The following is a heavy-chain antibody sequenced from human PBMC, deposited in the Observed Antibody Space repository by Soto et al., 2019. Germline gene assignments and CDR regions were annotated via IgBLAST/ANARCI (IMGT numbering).Heavy chain of an antibody. V-gene: IGHV3-23*01. CDR3: AKDVGYYYGSGSQRD. Sequence: GGSLRLSCAASGFTFSSYAMSWVRQAPGKGLEWVSAISGSGGSTYYADSVKGRFTISRDNSKNTLYLQMNSLRAEDTAVYYCAKDVGYYYGSGSQRDWGQGTLVTVSS. J-gene: IGHJ4*02. CDR2: ISGSGGST. D-gene: IGHD3-10*01. CDR1: GFTFSSYA.